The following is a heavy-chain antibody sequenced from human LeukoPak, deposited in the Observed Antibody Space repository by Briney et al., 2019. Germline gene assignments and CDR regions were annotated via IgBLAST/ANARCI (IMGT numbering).Heavy chain of an antibody. Sequence: PGGSLRLSCAASGFTFSGSAMHWVRQASGRGLEWVGRIRSKANNYATTYGASVKGRLSISRDDSKNTAYLQMNSLKTEDTAVYYCSRLGHDTLTGPIDDWGQGTPVTVSS. CDR2: IRSKANNYAT. J-gene: IGHJ4*02. V-gene: IGHV3-73*01. CDR3: SRLGHDTLTGPIDD. D-gene: IGHD3-9*01. CDR1: GFTFSGSA.